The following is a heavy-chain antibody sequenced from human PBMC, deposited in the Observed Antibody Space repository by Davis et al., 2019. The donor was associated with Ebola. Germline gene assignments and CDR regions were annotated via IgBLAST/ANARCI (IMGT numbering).Heavy chain of an antibody. D-gene: IGHD3-10*01. CDR1: EYRFANYW. CDR3: ARLYGPGHYLNWYFNL. Sequence: GESLKISCKGSEYRFANYWIGWVRQKPGKGLEWMGMIYPSESDTRYSPSFQGQVIISADESISTAYLQWNTLQASDTAVYYCARLYGPGHYLNWYFNLWGRGTLVTVSS. J-gene: IGHJ2*01. CDR2: IYPSESDT. V-gene: IGHV5-51*01.